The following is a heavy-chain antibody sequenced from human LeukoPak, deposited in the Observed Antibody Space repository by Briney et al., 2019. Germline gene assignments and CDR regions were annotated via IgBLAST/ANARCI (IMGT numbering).Heavy chain of an antibody. CDR3: AKESMEGFWSGYSVYYYYGIDL. CDR1: GFTFSSYG. V-gene: IGHV3-30*18. CDR2: ISYDGSNK. J-gene: IGHJ6*02. D-gene: IGHD3-3*01. Sequence: GGSLRLSCAATGFTFSSYGMHWVRQAPGKGLEWVAVISYDGSNKYYADSVKGRFTISRDNSKNTLYLQMNSLRAEDTAVYYCAKESMEGFWSGYSVYYYYGIDLWGQGTTVTVSS.